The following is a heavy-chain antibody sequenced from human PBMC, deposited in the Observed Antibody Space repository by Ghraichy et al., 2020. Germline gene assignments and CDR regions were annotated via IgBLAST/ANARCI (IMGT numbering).Heavy chain of an antibody. V-gene: IGHV3-66*01. Sequence: GGSLRLSCAASGFSVSNNYMAWVRQAPGKGLECVSVFYSGGTIYYADSVRGRFTISKDNSKNTLDLQMNSLGDEDTAVYFCATTSKDKGYYFHYYIDVWGIGTTVTVSS. CDR2: FYSGGTI. CDR3: ATTSKDKGYYFHYYIDV. CDR1: GFSVSNNY. J-gene: IGHJ6*03.